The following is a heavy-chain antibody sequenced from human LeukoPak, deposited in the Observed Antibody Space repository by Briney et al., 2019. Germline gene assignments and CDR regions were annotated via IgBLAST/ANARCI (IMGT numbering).Heavy chain of an antibody. V-gene: IGHV3-48*02. CDR2: SNAAGSPV. J-gene: IGHJ4*02. Sequence: GGSLRLSCTGSGFTFSNYRMSWVRQAPGKGLEWISYSNAAGSPVSYAESVQGRFTISRDNAKNSLYLEMNSLRDDDTAVYYCARDRSLSVAGTFDFWGQGSLVTVSS. CDR3: ARDRSLSVAGTFDF. D-gene: IGHD6-19*01. CDR1: GFTFSNYR.